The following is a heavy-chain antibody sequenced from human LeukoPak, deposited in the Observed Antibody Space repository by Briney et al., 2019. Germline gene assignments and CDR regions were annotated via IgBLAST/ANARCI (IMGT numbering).Heavy chain of an antibody. V-gene: IGHV3-21*01. J-gene: IGHJ3*02. CDR1: GFTFSSYS. CDR3: ARVGYCSGDSCPKGGFDAFDI. Sequence: GGSLSLSCAASGFTFSSYSMLWLRDAPGKGLEWVSSISSSSSYIYYADSVKGRFTISRDNAKHSLYLQMNSLRAEDTAVYYCARVGYCSGDSCPKGGFDAFDIWGQGTMVTVSS. CDR2: ISSSSSYI. D-gene: IGHD2-15*01.